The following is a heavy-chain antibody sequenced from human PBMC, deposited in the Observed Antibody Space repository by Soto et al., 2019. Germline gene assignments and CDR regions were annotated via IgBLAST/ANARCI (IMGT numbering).Heavy chain of an antibody. CDR1: GGTFSSYA. J-gene: IGHJ3*02. D-gene: IGHD6-13*01. CDR3: ARDRAEYSSSWYRAFDI. CDR2: IIPIFGTA. Sequence: SVKVSCKASGGTFSSYAISWVRQAPGQGLEWMGGIIPIFGTANYAQKLQGRVTITADESTSTAYMELSSLRSEDTAVYYCARDRAEYSSSWYRAFDIWGQGTMVTVSS. V-gene: IGHV1-69*13.